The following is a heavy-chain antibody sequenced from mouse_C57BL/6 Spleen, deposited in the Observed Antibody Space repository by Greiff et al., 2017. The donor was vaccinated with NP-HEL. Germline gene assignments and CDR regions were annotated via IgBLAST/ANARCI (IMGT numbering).Heavy chain of an antibody. CDR1: GYTFTSYW. CDR2: IYPGSGST. Sequence: VQLQQPGAELVKPGASVKMSCKASGYTFTSYWITWVKPRPGQGLEWIGDIYPGSGSTNYNEKFKSKATLTVDTSSSTAYMQLSSLTSEDSAVYYCASRTTVVAPDWYCDVWGTGTTVTVSS. CDR3: ASRTTVVAPDWYCDV. D-gene: IGHD1-1*01. J-gene: IGHJ1*03. V-gene: IGHV1-55*01.